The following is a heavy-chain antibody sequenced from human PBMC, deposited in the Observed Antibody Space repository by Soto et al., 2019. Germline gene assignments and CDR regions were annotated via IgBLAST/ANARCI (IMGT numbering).Heavy chain of an antibody. D-gene: IGHD6-13*01. Sequence: QITLKESGPTLVNPTQTLTLTCTFSGFSLSTSGVGVGWIRQPPGKALEWLALIYWNDDKRYSPSLKSRLTITKDTSKNQVVLTMTNMDPVDTATYYCAHRPIAAAGPNWFDPWGQGTLVTVSS. CDR2: IYWNDDK. CDR1: GFSLSTSGVG. CDR3: AHRPIAAAGPNWFDP. V-gene: IGHV2-5*01. J-gene: IGHJ5*02.